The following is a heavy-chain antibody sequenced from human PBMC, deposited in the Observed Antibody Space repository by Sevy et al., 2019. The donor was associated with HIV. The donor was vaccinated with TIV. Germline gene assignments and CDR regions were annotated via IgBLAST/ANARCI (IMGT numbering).Heavy chain of an antibody. V-gene: IGHV3-23*01. CDR2: ISASGGST. Sequence: GGSLRLSCGASGFSFSTYAMNWVRQAPGKGLEWVSAISASGGSTYYADSVRGRFTISRDNSRNTLYLQMNSLTAEDTTVYYCATGCSPSCYRCFDYWGQGTLVTVSS. CDR3: ATGCSPSCYRCFDY. CDR1: GFSFSTYA. J-gene: IGHJ4*02. D-gene: IGHD2-2*01.